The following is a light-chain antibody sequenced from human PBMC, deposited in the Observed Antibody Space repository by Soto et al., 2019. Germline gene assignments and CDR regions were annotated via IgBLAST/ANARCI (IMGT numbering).Light chain of an antibody. Sequence: QAVVTQEPSLTVSPGGTVTLTCGSSTGAVTSGHYPYWFQHKPGQAPRTLIYDTSNKHSWTPARFSGSLLGGKAALTLSGAQPEDGAEYYCLLSYSGARGVFGGGTKLTVL. V-gene: IGLV7-46*01. J-gene: IGLJ2*01. CDR2: DTS. CDR1: TGAVTSGHY. CDR3: LLSYSGARGV.